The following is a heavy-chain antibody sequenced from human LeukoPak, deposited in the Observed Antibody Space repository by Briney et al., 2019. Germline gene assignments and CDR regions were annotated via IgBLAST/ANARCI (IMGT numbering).Heavy chain of an antibody. CDR3: AKAPRGYSGYVTTSDY. CDR2: ISSSSSTI. V-gene: IGHV3-48*01. D-gene: IGHD5-12*01. Sequence: GGSLRLSCAASGFTFSSYSMIWVRQAPGKGLEWVSYISSSSSTIYYADSVKGRFTISRDNAKKSLYLQMNSLRAEDTAVYYCAKAPRGYSGYVTTSDYWGQGTLVTVSS. J-gene: IGHJ4*02. CDR1: GFTFSSYS.